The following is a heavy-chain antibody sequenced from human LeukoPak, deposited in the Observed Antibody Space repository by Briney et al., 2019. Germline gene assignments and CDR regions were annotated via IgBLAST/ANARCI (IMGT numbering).Heavy chain of an antibody. CDR1: GFTFSTYG. V-gene: IGHV3-30*18. CDR2: ISYDGSYE. D-gene: IGHD6-13*01. CDR3: AKDRYSGLNTIDY. J-gene: IGHJ4*02. Sequence: PGGSLRLSCAASGFTFSTYGMHWVRQAPGKGLEWVAVISYDGSYEFYADSVKGRFTISRDNSKSTLYLQMNSLRAEDTAVYYCAKDRYSGLNTIDYWGQGTLVTVSP.